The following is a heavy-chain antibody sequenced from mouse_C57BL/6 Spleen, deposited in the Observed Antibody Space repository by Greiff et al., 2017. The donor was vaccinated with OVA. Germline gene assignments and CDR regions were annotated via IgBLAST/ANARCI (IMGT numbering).Heavy chain of an antibody. CDR3: ARAMITGGYVDV. CDR1: GFTFSDYG. D-gene: IGHD2-4*01. V-gene: IGHV5-17*01. Sequence: EVMLVESGGGLVKPGGSLKLSCAASGFTFSDYGMHWVRQAPEKGLEWVAYISSGSSTIYYADTVKGRFTISRDNAKNTLFLQMTSLRSADTAMYYCARAMITGGYVDVWGTGTTVTVSS. J-gene: IGHJ1*03. CDR2: ISSGSSTI.